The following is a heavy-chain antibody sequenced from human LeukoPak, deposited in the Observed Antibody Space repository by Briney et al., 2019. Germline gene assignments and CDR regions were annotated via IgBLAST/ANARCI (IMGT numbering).Heavy chain of an antibody. CDR3: ARGSSSWYLAAFDI. V-gene: IGHV1-18*01. CDR1: GYTFTSYG. CDR2: ISAYNGNT. J-gene: IGHJ3*02. D-gene: IGHD6-13*01. Sequence: GASVKVSCKASGYTFTSYGVSWVRQAPGQGLEWMGWISAYNGNTNYAQRLQGRVTMTTDTSTSTAYMELRSLRSDDTAVYYCARGSSSWYLAAFDIWGQGTMVTVSS.